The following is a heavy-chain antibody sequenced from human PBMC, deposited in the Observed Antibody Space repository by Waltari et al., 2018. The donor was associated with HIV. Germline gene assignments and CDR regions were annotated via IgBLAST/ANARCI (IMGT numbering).Heavy chain of an antibody. J-gene: IGHJ4*02. V-gene: IGHV4-39*01. CDR2: IHYTGYT. Sequence: HLQLQESGPGLVKPSQTLSLTCSVPDGSIAGRGFCWGWVRQSPGRVLEWIGSIHYTGYTYYNPSLESRVTVSVDTTRNQFSLSLNSVTAADTALYYCARHKDYYYEPTALFLVWGRGLLVTVSS. D-gene: IGHD3-22*01. CDR3: ARHKDYYYEPTALFLV. CDR1: DGSIAGRGFC.